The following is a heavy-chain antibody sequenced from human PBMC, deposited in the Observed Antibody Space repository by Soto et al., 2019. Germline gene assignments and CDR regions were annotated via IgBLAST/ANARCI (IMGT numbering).Heavy chain of an antibody. D-gene: IGHD2-2*01. CDR2: LSYDGRDK. Sequence: VGSLRLSCASSVCTFSSYGMHCVRHSPGKWLEWVAVLSYDGRDKYYADSVKGRFTISRDNSKNTLYLQMNSLRTEDTGVYYCAKDQHVPPDGYYFEFLGQAALVMVSS. CDR3: AKDQHVPPDGYYFEF. J-gene: IGHJ4*02. V-gene: IGHV3-30*18. CDR1: VCTFSSYG.